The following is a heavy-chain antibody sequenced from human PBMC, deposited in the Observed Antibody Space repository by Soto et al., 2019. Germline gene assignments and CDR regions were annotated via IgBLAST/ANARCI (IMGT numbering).Heavy chain of an antibody. CDR3: AKVTFFDTPGTFDV. V-gene: IGHV3-23*01. CDR2: IAGSGGMT. J-gene: IGHJ3*01. CDR1: GFTFSSYA. Sequence: GGSLRLSCAASGFTFSSYAMTWVRLAPGRGLEWVATIAGSGGMTYYTNSVRGRFTISRDNSKNTVSLQMSSLRAEDTAMYFCAKVTFFDTPGTFDVWGQGTPVTVSS. D-gene: IGHD2-15*01.